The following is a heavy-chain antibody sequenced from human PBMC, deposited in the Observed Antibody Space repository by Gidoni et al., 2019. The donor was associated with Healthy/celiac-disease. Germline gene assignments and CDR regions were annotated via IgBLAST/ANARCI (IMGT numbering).Heavy chain of an antibody. J-gene: IGHJ1*01. CDR1: GGTFRSYT. CDR2: IVPLLGLA. CDR3: AIQKAGGFQH. V-gene: IGHV1-69*02. D-gene: IGHD3-16*01. Sequence: QVKLVKSGAEVRKPGSSVQVPCKAYGGTFRSYTISWVRQAPGQGLEWMGRIVPLLGLANYAQKFQCRVTITADKSTSTAYMELSSLGSEDTAVYYCAIQKAGGFQHWGQGTLVTVSS.